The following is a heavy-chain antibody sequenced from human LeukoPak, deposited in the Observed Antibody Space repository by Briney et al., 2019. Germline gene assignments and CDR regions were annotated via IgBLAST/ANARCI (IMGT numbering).Heavy chain of an antibody. V-gene: IGHV3-48*03. CDR1: GFTFSSYE. D-gene: IGHD3-10*01. Sequence: GGSLRLSCAASGFTFSSYEMNWVRQAPGKGREWGSYISSSDSNIYYADSVKGRFTISRDNAKNSLYLQMNSLRAEDTAVYYCARVFYGSGSYRSYDAFDIWGQGTMVTVSS. CDR2: ISSSDSNI. J-gene: IGHJ3*02. CDR3: ARVFYGSGSYRSYDAFDI.